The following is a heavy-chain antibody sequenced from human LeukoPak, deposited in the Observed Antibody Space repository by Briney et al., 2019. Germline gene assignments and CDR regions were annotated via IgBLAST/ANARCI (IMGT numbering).Heavy chain of an antibody. D-gene: IGHD4-17*01. J-gene: IGHJ4*02. V-gene: IGHV1-46*01. CDR2: INPSGGST. CDR3: ARDAMSSVTTSPHYFDY. Sequence: ASVKVSCKASGYTFTSYYMHWVRQAPGQGLEWMGIINPSGGSTSYAQKFQGRVTMTRDTSTSTVYMDLSSLRSEDTAVYYCARDAMSSVTTSPHYFDYWGQGTLVTVSS. CDR1: GYTFTSYY.